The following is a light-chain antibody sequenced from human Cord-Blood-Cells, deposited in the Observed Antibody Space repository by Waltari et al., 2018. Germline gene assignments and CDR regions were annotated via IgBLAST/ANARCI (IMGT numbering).Light chain of an antibody. CDR1: SSDVGSYNL. J-gene: IGLJ3*02. CDR3: CSYAGSSTWV. CDR2: EGS. Sequence: QSALTQPASVSGSPGQSITISCTGTSSDVGSYNLVPWYQQHPGKAPKLMIYEGSKRPSGGSNLFSGSTSGNTASLTISGLQAEDEADYYCCSYAGSSTWVFGGGTKLTVL. V-gene: IGLV2-23*01.